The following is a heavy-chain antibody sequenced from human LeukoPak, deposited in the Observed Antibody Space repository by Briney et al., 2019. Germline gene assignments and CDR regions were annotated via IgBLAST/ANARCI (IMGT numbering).Heavy chain of an antibody. J-gene: IGHJ5*02. CDR2: ISAYNGNT. CDR1: GYTFTSYG. Sequence: ASVKVSCKASGYTFTSYGISWVRQAPGQGLEWMGWISAYNGNTNYAQKLQGRVTMTTDTSTSTAYMELRSLRSDDTAVCYCARGREGTVTTRYWFDPWGQGTLVTVSS. D-gene: IGHD4-17*01. V-gene: IGHV1-18*01. CDR3: ARGREGTVTTRYWFDP.